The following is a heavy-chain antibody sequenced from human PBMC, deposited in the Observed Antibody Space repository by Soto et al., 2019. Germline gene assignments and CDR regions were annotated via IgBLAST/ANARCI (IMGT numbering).Heavy chain of an antibody. J-gene: IGHJ4*02. Sequence: GGSLRLSCAASGFTFSSYSMNWVRQAPGRGLEWVSYISSSSSTIYYADSVKGRFTISRDNAKNSLYLQMNSLRDEGTAVYYCASGDYGSGSYWFDYWGQGTLVTVSS. D-gene: IGHD3-10*01. CDR3: ASGDYGSGSYWFDY. V-gene: IGHV3-48*02. CDR1: GFTFSSYS. CDR2: ISSSSSTI.